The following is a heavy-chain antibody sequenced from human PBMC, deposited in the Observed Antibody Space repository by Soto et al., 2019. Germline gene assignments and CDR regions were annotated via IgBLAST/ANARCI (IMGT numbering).Heavy chain of an antibody. CDR1: GYTFTSYD. CDR2: MNPNSGNT. D-gene: IGHD6-6*01. V-gene: IGHV1-8*01. CDR3: ARVLIGSSSYGMDV. J-gene: IGHJ6*02. Sequence: AASVKVSCKASGYTFTSYDINWVRQAPGQGLEWMGWMNPNSGNTGYAQKFQGRVTMTRNTSISTAYMELSSLRSEDTAVYYCARVLIGSSSYGMDVWGQGTTVTVSS.